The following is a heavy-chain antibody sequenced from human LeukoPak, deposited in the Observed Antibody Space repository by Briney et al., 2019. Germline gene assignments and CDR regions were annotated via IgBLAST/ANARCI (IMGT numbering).Heavy chain of an antibody. CDR1: GGSISSYS. D-gene: IGHD5-24*01. CDR3: ARRDGYNSAGGYWYFDL. V-gene: IGHV4-4*07. J-gene: IGHJ2*01. CDR2: IYTGGST. Sequence: SETLSLTCTVSGGSISSYSWSWIRQPAGKGLEWIGRIYTGGSTNYNPSLKRRVTISVDKSKNQFSLKLSSVTAADTAVYYCARRDGYNSAGGYWYFDLWGRGTLVTVSS.